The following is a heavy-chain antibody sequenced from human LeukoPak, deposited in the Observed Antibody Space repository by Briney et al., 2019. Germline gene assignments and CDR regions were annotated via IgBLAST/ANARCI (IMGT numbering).Heavy chain of an antibody. Sequence: PGGSLRLSCAASRFTFSSYEMNWVRQAPGKGLEWVSYISSSGSTIYYADSVRGRFTISRDNAKNSLYLQMDSLRAEDTAVYYCASASHFGSVTYWGQGTLVTVSS. J-gene: IGHJ4*02. CDR3: ASASHFGSVTY. D-gene: IGHD3-3*02. V-gene: IGHV3-48*03. CDR1: RFTFSSYE. CDR2: ISSSGSTI.